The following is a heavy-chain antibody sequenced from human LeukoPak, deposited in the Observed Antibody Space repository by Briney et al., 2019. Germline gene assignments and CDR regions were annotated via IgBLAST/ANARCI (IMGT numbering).Heavy chain of an antibody. Sequence: SVRVFYSASGGTYSIYAVSWAPRAPGQGREWVGWIIPIFGTAIYGQKFQGRVTITADQSTRTAYMELSSLRSEDTAVYYCAREGSSSMNVYWGQETLVTVSS. CDR2: IIPIFGTA. CDR3: AREGSSSMNVY. D-gene: IGHD6-6*01. CDR1: GGTYSIYA. V-gene: IGHV1-69*13. J-gene: IGHJ4*02.